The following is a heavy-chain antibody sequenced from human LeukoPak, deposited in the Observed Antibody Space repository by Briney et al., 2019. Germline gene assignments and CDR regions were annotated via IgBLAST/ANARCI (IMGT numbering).Heavy chain of an antibody. CDR1: GFTFRSHA. CDR2: IYENGGTT. V-gene: IGHV3-23*01. J-gene: IGHJ4*02. CDR3: AKNRAVGELFL. D-gene: IGHD3-10*01. Sequence: GGSLRLSCVGSGFTFRSHAMSWVRQAPEKGLEFVSGIYENGGTTYYADSVKGRFSISRDNSKNTLYLQMNSLRAEDTAVYYCAKNRAVGELFLWGQGTLVTVSS.